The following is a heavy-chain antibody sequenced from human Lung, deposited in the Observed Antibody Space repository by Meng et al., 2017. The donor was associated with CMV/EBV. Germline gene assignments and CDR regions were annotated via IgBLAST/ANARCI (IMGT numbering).Heavy chain of an antibody. V-gene: IGHV3-7*03. J-gene: IGHJ4*02. CDR2: INQDGSEK. Sequence: GGSLRLSCAASGFTFSNYWMSWVRQAPGKGLEWVASINQDGSEKHYMDSVKGRFTISRDNSKNTVSLQMNNLRVEDSAVYYCVKGAAGLVPWGQGTLVTVSS. CDR3: VKGAAGLVP. CDR1: GFTFSNYW. D-gene: IGHD3/OR15-3a*01.